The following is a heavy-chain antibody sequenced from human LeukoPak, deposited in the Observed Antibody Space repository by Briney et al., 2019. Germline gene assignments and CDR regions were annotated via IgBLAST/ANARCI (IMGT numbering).Heavy chain of an antibody. CDR3: AKDFSTVDYYYYGMDV. Sequence: GGSLRLSCAASGFTFSTYAMNWVRQAPGKGLEWVSTIGISGSSTYYADSVRGRFTISRDNSKNTLYLQASSLTAEDTAVYYCAKDFSTVDYYYYGMDVWGQGTTVTVSS. CDR1: GFTFSTYA. D-gene: IGHD2/OR15-2a*01. J-gene: IGHJ6*02. V-gene: IGHV3-23*01. CDR2: IGISGSST.